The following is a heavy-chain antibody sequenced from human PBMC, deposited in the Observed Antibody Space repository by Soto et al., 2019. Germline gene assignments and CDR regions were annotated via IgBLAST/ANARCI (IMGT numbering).Heavy chain of an antibody. D-gene: IGHD2-15*01. CDR3: AILHCSGGSCYLLDY. CDR1: GGSIIGYY. CDR2: ISYGGGA. V-gene: IGHV4-59*01. Sequence: PSGSLALTFSDSGGSIIGYYWSWIRQSPGKGLEWIGYISYGGGANYNPSLKSRVSISVDTSSNQFSLKLSSVSAADTAVYYCAILHCSGGSCYLLDYWGRGTLVTVSS. J-gene: IGHJ4*02.